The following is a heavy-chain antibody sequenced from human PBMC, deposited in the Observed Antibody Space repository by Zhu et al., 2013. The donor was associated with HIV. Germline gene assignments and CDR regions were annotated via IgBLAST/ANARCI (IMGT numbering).Heavy chain of an antibody. CDR1: GYTFTGFY. D-gene: IGHD3-10*01. CDR2: INPNSGDT. V-gene: IGHV1-2*02. CDR3: ARALVGGGSGEVASAT. Sequence: QVQLVQSGAEVKKPGASVKVSCKASGYTFTGFYIHWVRQAPGQGLEWMGWINPNSGDTNYAQMFQGRVTMTKDTSSSTAYMELSRLRSDDTAVLYCARALVGGGSGEVASATWGQGTLVTVSS. J-gene: IGHJ4*02.